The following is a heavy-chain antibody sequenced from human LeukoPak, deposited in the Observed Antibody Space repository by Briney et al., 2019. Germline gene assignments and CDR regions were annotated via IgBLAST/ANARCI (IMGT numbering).Heavy chain of an antibody. CDR1: GGSISSGGYY. CDR3: ARNYDSSGYHYFGY. J-gene: IGHJ4*02. D-gene: IGHD3-22*01. Sequence: PSETLSLTCTVSGGSISSGGYYWSWIRQHPGKGLEWIGYIYYSGSTYYNPSLKSRVTISVDTSKNQFSLKLSSVTAADTAVYYCARNYDSSGYHYFGYWGQGTLVTVSS. V-gene: IGHV4-31*03. CDR2: IYYSGST.